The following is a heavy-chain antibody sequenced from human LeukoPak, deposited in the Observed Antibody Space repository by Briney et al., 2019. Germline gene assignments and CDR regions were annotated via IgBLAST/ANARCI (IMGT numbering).Heavy chain of an antibody. D-gene: IGHD6-13*01. Sequence: GRSLRLSCAASGFTFSSYGMHWVRQAPGKGLEWVAVISYDGSNKYYADSVKGRFTISRDNSKNTLYLQMNSLRAEDTAVYYCAKDGQQLVLNWYFDLWGRGTLVTVSS. CDR1: GFTFSSYG. J-gene: IGHJ2*01. CDR3: AKDGQQLVLNWYFDL. CDR2: ISYDGSNK. V-gene: IGHV3-30*18.